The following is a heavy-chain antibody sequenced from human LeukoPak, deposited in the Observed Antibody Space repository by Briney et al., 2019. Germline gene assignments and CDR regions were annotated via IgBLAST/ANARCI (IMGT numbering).Heavy chain of an antibody. J-gene: IGHJ6*02. CDR2: ISSRGSYR. D-gene: IGHD4-17*01. CDR1: GFIFSNHS. Sequence: GGSLRLSCVVSGFIFSNHSMNWVRQAPGRGLEWVSSISSRGSYRFYADSVKGRFTISRDNASKSLSLQMTSLRGEDTAVYYCVRGSRRLGGMDVWGQGTTVTVSS. V-gene: IGHV3-21*01. CDR3: VRGSRRLGGMDV.